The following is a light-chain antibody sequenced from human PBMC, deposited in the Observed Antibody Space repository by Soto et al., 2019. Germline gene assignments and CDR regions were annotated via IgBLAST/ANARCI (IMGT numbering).Light chain of an antibody. V-gene: IGKV1-5*01. J-gene: IGKJ1*01. CDR1: QSISSW. Sequence: DIQMTQSPSTLSASVGDRVTITCRASQSISSWLAWYQQKPGKAPKLLIYDASSLESGVPSRFSCSESETEFTLTISSLQPDDVATSYCQKYNSFWTFGQGTKVDIK. CDR3: QKYNSFWT. CDR2: DAS.